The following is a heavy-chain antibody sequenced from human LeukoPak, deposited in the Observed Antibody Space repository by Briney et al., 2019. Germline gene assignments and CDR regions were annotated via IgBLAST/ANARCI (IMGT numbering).Heavy chain of an antibody. D-gene: IGHD5-24*01. J-gene: IGHJ4*02. CDR1: GFTFSSYW. CDR3: ASPGGLQFWYLDY. Sequence: PGGSLRLSCAASGFTFSSYWMSWVRQAPGKGLEWVANIKQDGSEKYYVDSVKGRFTISRDNAKNSLYLQMNNLRAEDTAVYFCASPGGLQFWYLDYWGQGTLVTVSS. CDR2: IKQDGSEK. V-gene: IGHV3-7*01.